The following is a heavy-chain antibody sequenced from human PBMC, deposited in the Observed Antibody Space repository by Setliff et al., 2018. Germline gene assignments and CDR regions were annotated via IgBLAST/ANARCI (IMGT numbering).Heavy chain of an antibody. CDR1: GDSINSGHY. CDR2: MYHSRNT. V-gene: IGHV4-38-2*02. D-gene: IGHD4-17*01. Sequence: NPSETLSLTCVVSGDSINSGHYWGWIRQTPGKGLEWIGSMYHSRNTYYNPSLKSRVTILEDTSKNQFSLKLTSVTAADTAVYYCARDAGDGYGVDAYAGGAFDIWGQGTVVTVSS. CDR3: ARDAGDGYGVDAYAGGAFDI. J-gene: IGHJ3*02.